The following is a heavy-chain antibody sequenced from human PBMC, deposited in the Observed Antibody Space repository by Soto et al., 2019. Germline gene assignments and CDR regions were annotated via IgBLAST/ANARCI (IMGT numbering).Heavy chain of an antibody. V-gene: IGHV3-74*01. J-gene: IGHJ6*02. Sequence: PGGSLRLSCAASGFTFSSYWMHWVRQAPGKGLVWVSRINSDGSSTSYADSVKGRFTISRDNAKNTLYLQMNSLRAEDTAVYYCERMEGYGTRYYYYGMDVWGQGTTVTGS. CDR3: ERMEGYGTRYYYYGMDV. CDR2: INSDGSST. CDR1: GFTFSSYW. D-gene: IGHD5-12*01.